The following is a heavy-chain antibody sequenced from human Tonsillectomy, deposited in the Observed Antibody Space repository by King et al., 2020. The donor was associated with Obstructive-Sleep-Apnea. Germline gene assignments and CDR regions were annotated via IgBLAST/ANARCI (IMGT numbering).Heavy chain of an antibody. CDR1: GFSLSNAIMG. CDR2: IFSNDEK. D-gene: IGHD5-18*01. CDR3: ARSSYGRNYFDN. Sequence: TLKESGPVLVKSTETLTLICAVSGFSLSNAIMGVSWIRQPPGKALEWLAHIFSNDEKSYSTSLKNRLTISKDTSKSQVVLTMTNMDPVDTATYYCARSSYGRNYFDNWGQGTLVTVSS. J-gene: IGHJ4*02. V-gene: IGHV2-26*01.